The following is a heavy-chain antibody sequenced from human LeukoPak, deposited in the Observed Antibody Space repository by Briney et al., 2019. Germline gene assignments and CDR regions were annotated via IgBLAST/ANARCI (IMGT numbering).Heavy chain of an antibody. CDR2: IKQDGSDK. V-gene: IGHV3-7*01. D-gene: IGHD3-10*01. J-gene: IGHJ3*02. Sequence: GVLRLSCAASGFALSNNWMSWVRQAPGKGLEWVANIKQDGSDKYYVDSVKGRFTISRDNAKNSLYLQMNSLRAEDTAVYYCSRERRGGDAFDIWGQGTMVTVSS. CDR3: SRERRGGDAFDI. CDR1: GFALSNNW.